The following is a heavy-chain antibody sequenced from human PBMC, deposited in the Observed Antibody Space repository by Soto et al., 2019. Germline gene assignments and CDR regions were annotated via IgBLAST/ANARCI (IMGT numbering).Heavy chain of an antibody. CDR1: GGSISSYC. D-gene: IGHD2-2*02. Sequence: SETLSLTCTVSGGSISSYCWSWIRQPPGKGLEWIGYIYSSGSTNYNPSLQSRVTISVDTSKNQFSLKLSSVTAADTTVYYCARLACSSTRCFTYFDYWGQGALVTVSS. CDR3: ARLACSSTRCFTYFDY. J-gene: IGHJ4*02. CDR2: IYSSGST. V-gene: IGHV4-59*08.